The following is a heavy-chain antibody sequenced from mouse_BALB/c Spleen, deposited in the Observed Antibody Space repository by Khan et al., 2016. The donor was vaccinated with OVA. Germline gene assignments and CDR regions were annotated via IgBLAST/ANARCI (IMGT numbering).Heavy chain of an antibody. CDR1: GYTFTDYN. D-gene: IGHD1-2*01. J-gene: IGHJ3*01. CDR2: IFPNNGGT. CDR3: ERSGYGSFAY. Sequence: VQLQQSGPELVKPGASVKISCKASGYTFTDYNMDWVKQSHGESLEWIGYIFPNNGGTGYNQKFKTKATLTVDNSSSTAYMELRSLTSEDSAVXYWERSGYGSFAYWGQGTLVTVSA. V-gene: IGHV1S29*02.